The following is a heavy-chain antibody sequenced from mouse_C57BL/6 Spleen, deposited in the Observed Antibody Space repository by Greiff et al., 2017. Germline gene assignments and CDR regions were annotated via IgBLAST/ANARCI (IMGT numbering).Heavy chain of an antibody. Sequence: QVQLQQPGAELVKPGASVKVSCKASGYTFTSYWMHWVKQRPGQGLEWIGRIHPSDSDTNYNQKFKGKATLTVDKSSSTAYMQLSSLTSEDSAVYYCAITYDYDGYWYFDVWGTGTTVTVSS. CDR3: AITYDYDGYWYFDV. J-gene: IGHJ1*03. V-gene: IGHV1-74*01. CDR1: GYTFTSYW. D-gene: IGHD2-4*01. CDR2: IHPSDSDT.